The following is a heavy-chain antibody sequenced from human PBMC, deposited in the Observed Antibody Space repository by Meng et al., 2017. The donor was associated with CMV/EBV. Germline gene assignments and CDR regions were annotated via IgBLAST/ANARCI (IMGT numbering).Heavy chain of an antibody. V-gene: IGHV1-2*02. D-gene: IGHD3-10*01. CDR2: INPNSGGT. CDR3: ARDFANEGVYYYDYYYGMDV. CDR1: GYTFTGYY. J-gene: IGHJ6*02. Sequence: ASVKVSCKASGYTFTGYYMHWVRQAPGQGLEWMGWINPNSGGTTYAQKFQGRVTMTRDTSISTAYMELSRLRSDDTAVYYCARDFANEGVYYYDYYYGMDVWGQGTTVTVSS.